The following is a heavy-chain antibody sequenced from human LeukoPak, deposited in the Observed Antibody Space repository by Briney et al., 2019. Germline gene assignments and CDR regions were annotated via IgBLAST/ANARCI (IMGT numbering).Heavy chain of an antibody. J-gene: IGHJ4*02. CDR1: GFTFSSYA. V-gene: IGHV3-23*01. CDR3: ARGRGYSYGYFDD. D-gene: IGHD5-18*01. Sequence: GGSLRLSCAASGFTFSSYAMSWARQGPGKGLDWVSAISYSGGNTYYADSVKGRFTISRDNSKNTLYLQMNSLRAEDTAVYYCARGRGYSYGYFDDWGQGTLVTVSS. CDR2: ISYSGGNT.